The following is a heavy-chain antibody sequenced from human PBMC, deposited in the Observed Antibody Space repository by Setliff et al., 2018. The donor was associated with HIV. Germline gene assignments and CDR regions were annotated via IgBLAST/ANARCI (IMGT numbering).Heavy chain of an antibody. V-gene: IGHV3-7*03. CDR1: GFTFNNYW. CDR2: INQDGSHK. Sequence: GGSLRLSCAGSGFTFNNYWIIWVRQAPGKGLEWVANINQDGSHKYYVDSVKGRFTISRDNAKNSGFLQMNSLRVEDTAVYYCARALRGSGEDSWGQGTLVTVSS. J-gene: IGHJ5*01. CDR3: ARALRGSGEDS. D-gene: IGHD3-10*01.